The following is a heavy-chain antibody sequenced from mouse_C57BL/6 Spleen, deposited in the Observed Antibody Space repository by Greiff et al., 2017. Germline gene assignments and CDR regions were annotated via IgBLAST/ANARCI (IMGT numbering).Heavy chain of an antibody. CDR2: IDPETGGT. D-gene: IGHD1-1*01. J-gene: IGHJ3*01. V-gene: IGHV1-15*01. Sequence: QVQLKQSGAELVRPGASVTLSCKASGYTFTDYEMHWVKQTPVHGLEWIGAIDPETGGTAYNQKFKGKAILTADKSSSTAYMELRSLTSEDSAVYYCTKSLYYYGSPWFAYWGQGTLGTVSA. CDR3: TKSLYYYGSPWFAY. CDR1: GYTFTDYE.